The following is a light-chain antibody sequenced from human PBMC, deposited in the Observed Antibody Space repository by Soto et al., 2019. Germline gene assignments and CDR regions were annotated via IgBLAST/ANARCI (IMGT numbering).Light chain of an antibody. CDR2: GAS. V-gene: IGKV3-20*01. CDR3: QQYGSSPRIT. J-gene: IGKJ5*01. Sequence: EIVVTQSPGTLSLSPGERATLSCRASQSVSSSYLAWYQQKPGQAPRRLIYGASSRATGIPDRFSSSGSGTDFTLTISRLEHDDFAVYYCQQYGSSPRITFGQGTRLEIK. CDR1: QSVSSSY.